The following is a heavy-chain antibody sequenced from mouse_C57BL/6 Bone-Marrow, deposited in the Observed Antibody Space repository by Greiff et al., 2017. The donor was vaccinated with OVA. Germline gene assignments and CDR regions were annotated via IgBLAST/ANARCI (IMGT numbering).Heavy chain of an antibody. CDR2: INPGSGGT. CDR1: GYAFTNYL. D-gene: IGHD3-3*01. J-gene: IGHJ4*01. V-gene: IGHV1-54*01. CDR3: ARGDGMDY. Sequence: QVQLQQSGAELVRPGTSVKVSCKASGYAFTNYLIEWVKQRPGQGLEWIGVINPGSGGTNYNEKLKGKATLTADKSSSTAYMQLSSLTSEDSAVYFCARGDGMDYWGQGTSVTVSS.